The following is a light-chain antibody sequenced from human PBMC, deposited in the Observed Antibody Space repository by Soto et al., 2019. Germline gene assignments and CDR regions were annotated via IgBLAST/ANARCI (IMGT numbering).Light chain of an antibody. CDR3: QQSYRTPYT. CDR1: HGIRND. J-gene: IGKJ2*01. Sequence: DIHITQSPSSLSASVGDRVTITCRASHGIRNDLGWYQQKPGKAPKRLIYAASTLQSGVPSRFSGGGSGTDFTLTINNLQPEDFATYYCQQSYRTPYTFGQGTKVDIK. V-gene: IGKV1-17*02. CDR2: AAS.